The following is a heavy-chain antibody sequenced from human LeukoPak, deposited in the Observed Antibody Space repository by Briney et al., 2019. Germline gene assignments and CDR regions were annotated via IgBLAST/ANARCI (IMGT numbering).Heavy chain of an antibody. D-gene: IGHD6-6*01. CDR2: MNPNSGNT. CDR1: GYTFTSYD. J-gene: IGHJ6*03. V-gene: IGHV1-8*03. Sequence: ASVKVSCKASGYTFTSYDINWVRQATGQGLEWMGWMNPNSGNTGYAQKFQGRVTITRNTSISTAYMELSSLRSEDTAVYYCARGSIAAPNYYYMDVWGKGTTVTVSS. CDR3: ARGSIAAPNYYYMDV.